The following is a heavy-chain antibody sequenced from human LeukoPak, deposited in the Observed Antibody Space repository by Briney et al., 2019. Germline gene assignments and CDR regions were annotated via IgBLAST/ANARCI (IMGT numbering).Heavy chain of an antibody. D-gene: IGHD6-19*01. CDR1: GFSFDDYT. J-gene: IGHJ4*02. Sequence: GGSLRLSCAASGFSFDDYTIHWVRQAPGKGLEWVSLISWDGGNTYYADSVKGRVTVSKDNSKNSVYLQMNSLRTEDTALYYCAKDASGWYEYFDYWGQGTLVTVSS. CDR2: ISWDGGNT. CDR3: AKDASGWYEYFDY. V-gene: IGHV3-43*01.